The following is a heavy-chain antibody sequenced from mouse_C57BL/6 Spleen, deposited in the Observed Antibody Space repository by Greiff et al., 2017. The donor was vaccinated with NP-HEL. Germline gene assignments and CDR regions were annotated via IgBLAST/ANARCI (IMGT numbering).Heavy chain of an antibody. Sequence: QVQLQQPGAELVKPGASVKMSCKASGYTFTSYWITWVKQRPGQGLEWIGDIYPGSGSTNYNEKFKSKATLTVDTSSSTAYMQLSSLTSEDSAVYYSERDYYGSSHYYGMVYWGQGTSVTVSS. J-gene: IGHJ4*01. CDR3: ERDYYGSSHYYGMVY. CDR2: IYPGSGST. CDR1: GYTFTSYW. D-gene: IGHD1-1*01. V-gene: IGHV1-55*01.